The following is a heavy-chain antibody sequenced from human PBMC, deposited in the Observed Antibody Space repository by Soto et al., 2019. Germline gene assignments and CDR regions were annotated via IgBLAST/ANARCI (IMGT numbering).Heavy chain of an antibody. CDR3: AKDMEAGDGYSYGYYAMDV. CDR2: ISWNSGSI. D-gene: IGHD5-18*01. Sequence: EVQLVESGGGLVQPGRSLRLSCAASGFTFDDYAMHWVRQAPGKGLEWVSGISWNSGSIGYADSVKGRFTISRDNAKNSLYLQMNSLRAEDTALYYCAKDMEAGDGYSYGYYAMDVWGKGTTITVSS. J-gene: IGHJ6*03. CDR1: GFTFDDYA. V-gene: IGHV3-9*01.